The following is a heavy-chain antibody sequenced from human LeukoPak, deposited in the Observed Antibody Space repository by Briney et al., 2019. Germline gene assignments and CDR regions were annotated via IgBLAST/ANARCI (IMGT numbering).Heavy chain of an antibody. CDR3: ARGQQLVPSGAFDI. D-gene: IGHD6-13*01. CDR1: GFTFSSYW. J-gene: IGHJ3*02. V-gene: IGHV3-7*03. Sequence: GGSLRLSCAASGFTFSSYWMSWVRQAPGKGLEWVANIRQDGSYKQYVDSVKGRFTISRDNAKNSLYLQMNSLRAEDTAVYYCARGQQLVPSGAFDIWGQGTMVTVSS. CDR2: IRQDGSYK.